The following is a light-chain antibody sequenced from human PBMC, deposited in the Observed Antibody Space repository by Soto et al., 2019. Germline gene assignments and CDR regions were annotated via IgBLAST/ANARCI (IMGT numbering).Light chain of an antibody. CDR1: QSVSSSY. J-gene: IGKJ4*01. CDR2: GAS. CDR3: QQYGSSPLT. V-gene: IGKV3-20*01. Sequence: EIVLTQSPGTLSLSPGERATLSCRASQSVSSSYLAWYQQKPGQAPRLLIYGASSRATGIPDRFSGSGSGTDFTLTISRQEPEDFAVYYCQQYGSSPLTFGGGTKGEIK.